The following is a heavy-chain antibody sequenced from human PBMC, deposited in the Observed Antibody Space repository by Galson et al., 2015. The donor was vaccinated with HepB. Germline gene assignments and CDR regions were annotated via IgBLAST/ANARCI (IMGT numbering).Heavy chain of an antibody. CDR3: AREVDLEEQQLVPEFNWFDP. CDR1: GGTFSSYT. D-gene: IGHD6-13*01. V-gene: IGHV1-69*04. J-gene: IGHJ5*02. CDR2: IIPILGIA. Sequence: SVKVSCKASGGTFSSYTISWVRQAPGQGLEWMGRIIPILGIANYAQKFQGRVTITADKSTSTAYMELSSLRSEDTAVYYCAREVDLEEQQLVPEFNWFDPWGQGTLVTVSS.